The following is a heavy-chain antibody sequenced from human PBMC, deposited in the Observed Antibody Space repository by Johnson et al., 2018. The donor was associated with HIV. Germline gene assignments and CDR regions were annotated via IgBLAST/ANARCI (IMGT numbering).Heavy chain of an antibody. CDR3: AKGGGHSSSDHDAFDI. Sequence: VQLVESGGGLVKPGGSLRLSCAASGFTFSDNYMHWVRQAPGPGLEWVSGISAGAGRTYYADSVKGRFTISRDNSKNQLSLQRASLTAEDTAVYYCAKGGGHSSSDHDAFDIWGQGTMVTVSS. CDR2: ISAGAGRT. J-gene: IGHJ3*02. CDR1: GFTFSDNY. D-gene: IGHD6-6*01. V-gene: IGHV3-23*04.